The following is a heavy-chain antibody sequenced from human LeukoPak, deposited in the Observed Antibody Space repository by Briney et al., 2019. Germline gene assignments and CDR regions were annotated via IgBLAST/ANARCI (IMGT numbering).Heavy chain of an antibody. Sequence: SETLSLTCTVSGGSISSSSYYWSWIRQPPGKGLEWIGYIYYSGSTNYNPSLKSRVTISVDTSKNQFSLKLSSVTAADTAVYYCARAATTVTMNVGAFDIWGQGTMVTVSS. J-gene: IGHJ3*02. V-gene: IGHV4-61*01. CDR3: ARAATTVTMNVGAFDI. CDR2: IYYSGST. D-gene: IGHD4-17*01. CDR1: GGSISSSSYY.